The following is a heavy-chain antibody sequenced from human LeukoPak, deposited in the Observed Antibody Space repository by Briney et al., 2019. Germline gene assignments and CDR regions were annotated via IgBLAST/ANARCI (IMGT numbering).Heavy chain of an antibody. CDR1: SDSIRRSGYS. V-gene: IGHV4-30-4*07. Sequence: PSETLSLTCAVSSDSIRRSGYSWRRIRQPPGKGLDWIAYIYYTGSTYYHPSLQSRLTISLDTSKNQFSLKLTSVTAADTAVYYCARGGDSSGYEGRFDPWGQGTLVTVSS. CDR2: IYYTGST. D-gene: IGHD3-22*01. CDR3: ARGGDSSGYEGRFDP. J-gene: IGHJ5*02.